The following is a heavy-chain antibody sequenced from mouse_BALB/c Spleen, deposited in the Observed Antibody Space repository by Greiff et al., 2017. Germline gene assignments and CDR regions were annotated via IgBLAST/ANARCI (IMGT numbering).Heavy chain of an antibody. CDR2: ISDGGSYT. Sequence: EVKLVESGGGLVKPGGSLKLSCAASGFTFSDYYMYWVRQTPEKRLEWVATISDGGSYTYYPDSVKGRFTISRDNAKNNLYLQMSSLKSEDTAMYYCARAKYYDYGFAYWGQGTLVTVSA. J-gene: IGHJ3*01. CDR1: GFTFSDYY. D-gene: IGHD1-2*01. CDR3: ARAKYYDYGFAY. V-gene: IGHV5-4*02.